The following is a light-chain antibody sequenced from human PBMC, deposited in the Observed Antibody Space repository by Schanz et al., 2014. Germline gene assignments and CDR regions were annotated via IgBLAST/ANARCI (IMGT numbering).Light chain of an antibody. V-gene: IGLV1-40*01. CDR3: ATWDDSLNGWV. CDR1: SSNIGAGYD. Sequence: QSVLTQPPSVSGAPGQRVSISCAGSSSNIGAGYDVHWFQQHPGTAPKMLIYGNSDRPSGVPDRFSGSNSGTSASLAISGLQSEDEADYYCATWDDSLNGWVFGGGTKVTVL. J-gene: IGLJ3*02. CDR2: GNS.